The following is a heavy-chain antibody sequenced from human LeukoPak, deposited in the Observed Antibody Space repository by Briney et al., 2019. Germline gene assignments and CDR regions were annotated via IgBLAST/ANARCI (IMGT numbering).Heavy chain of an antibody. D-gene: IGHD3-9*01. V-gene: IGHV4-39*07. CDR1: GGSINSTTYY. CDR2: IYYSGST. CDR3: ARADILTGYYTGFDY. Sequence: SETLSLTCTVSGGSINSTTYYWGWIRQPPGKGLEWIGNIYYSGSTYYNPSLKSRVTISVDTSKNQFSLKLSSVTAADTAVYYCARADILTGYYTGFDYWGQGTLVTVSS. J-gene: IGHJ4*02.